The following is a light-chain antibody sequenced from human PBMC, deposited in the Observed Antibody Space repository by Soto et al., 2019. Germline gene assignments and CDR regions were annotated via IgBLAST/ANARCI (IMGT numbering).Light chain of an antibody. CDR2: WAS. Sequence: DIVLTPSPDSLALSLGSRATIDSESSQTVLNSSNHKYYLVWYQQKPGQPPKVLIFWASTRESGVPGRVRGSGSGTDFTLTISSLQAEDVAVYYCQQYYGTSPLTFGGGAKVDNK. CDR3: QQYYGTSPLT. CDR1: QTVLNSSNHKYY. V-gene: IGKV4-1*01. J-gene: IGKJ4*01.